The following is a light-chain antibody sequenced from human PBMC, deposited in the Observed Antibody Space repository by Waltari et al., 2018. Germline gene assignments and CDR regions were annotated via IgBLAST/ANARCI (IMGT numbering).Light chain of an antibody. Sequence: QSVLTQPPSVSGAPGQRVTISCTGSSSNIGAGYDVHWYQQLPGTAPKLLIYDNNNRPAGVPDRFSGSKSATSASLAITGLQAEDEADYYCQSYDSSLSGSVFGGGTKLTVL. J-gene: IGLJ2*01. CDR3: QSYDSSLSGSV. CDR2: DNN. V-gene: IGLV1-40*01. CDR1: SSNIGAGYD.